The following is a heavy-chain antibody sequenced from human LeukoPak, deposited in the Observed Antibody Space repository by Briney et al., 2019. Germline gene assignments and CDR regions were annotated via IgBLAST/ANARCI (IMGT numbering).Heavy chain of an antibody. CDR1: GFTFSSYG. D-gene: IGHD6-13*01. CDR3: ARGGQQLVRYFDY. CDR2: INHSGST. V-gene: IGHV4-34*01. Sequence: LRLSCAASGFTFSSYGMNWVRQPPGKGLEWIGEINHSGSTNYNPSLKSRVTISVDTSKNQFSLKLSSVTAADTAVYYCARGGQQLVRYFDYWGQGTLVTVSS. J-gene: IGHJ4*02.